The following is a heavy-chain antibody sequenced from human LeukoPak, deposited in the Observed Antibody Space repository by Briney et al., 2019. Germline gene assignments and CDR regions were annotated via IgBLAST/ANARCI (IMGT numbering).Heavy chain of an antibody. D-gene: IGHD6-13*01. CDR3: AYWAGTADGFNGPFDY. CDR1: GFTFSSYE. J-gene: IGHJ4*02. Sequence: GGSLRLSCAASGFTFSSYEMNWVRQAPGKGLEWVSHITSSGSTTHYADSVKGRVTISRDNAKNSLYLQMNSLRVDDTAVYYCAYWAGTADGFNGPFDYWGQGTRVTVSS. V-gene: IGHV3-48*03. CDR2: ITSSGSTT.